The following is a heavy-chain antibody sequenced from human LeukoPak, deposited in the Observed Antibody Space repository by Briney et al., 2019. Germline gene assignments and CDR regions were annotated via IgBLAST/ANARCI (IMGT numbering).Heavy chain of an antibody. Sequence: GGSLRLSCAGSGFTFITYAMNWVRQAPGKGLERVSSISGSGGGTYYADSVKGRFTVSRDNSKNTLFLQMNSLRAEDTAVYYCATGYCTGTSCLHYYYYGMDVWGQGTTVTVSS. CDR2: ISGSGGGT. CDR3: ATGYCTGTSCLHYYYYGMDV. D-gene: IGHD2-2*01. J-gene: IGHJ6*02. CDR1: GFTFITYA. V-gene: IGHV3-23*01.